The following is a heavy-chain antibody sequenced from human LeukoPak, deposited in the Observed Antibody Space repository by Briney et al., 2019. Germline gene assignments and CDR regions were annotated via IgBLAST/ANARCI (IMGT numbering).Heavy chain of an antibody. D-gene: IGHD6-13*01. J-gene: IGHJ3*02. CDR1: SGSVSSYY. CDR3: ARARYTNSWYAVDI. Sequence: PSETLSLTCLVSSGSVSSYYWTWIRQPPGKGLEWIGYIYDTGSNNYSPSLKSRVTMYVDTSKNQLSLKLSSVTAADTAMYYCARARYTNSWYAVDIWGQGTMVTVSS. V-gene: IGHV4-59*08. CDR2: IYDTGSN.